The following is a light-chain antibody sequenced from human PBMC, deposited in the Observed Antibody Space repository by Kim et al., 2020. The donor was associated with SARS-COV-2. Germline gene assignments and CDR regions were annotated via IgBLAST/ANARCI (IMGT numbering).Light chain of an antibody. Sequence: GPEIATFGSGTSRDVGGENCVTWYQQHQGKADKLMIYDVSKRPSGVCSRFWGSKCGNTASLTSSGLKAEDEADDYCSSYTSSSSVVFGGGTQLTVL. J-gene: IGLJ2*01. CDR3: SSYTSSSSVV. CDR2: DVS. V-gene: IGLV2-14*04. CDR1: SRDVGGENC.